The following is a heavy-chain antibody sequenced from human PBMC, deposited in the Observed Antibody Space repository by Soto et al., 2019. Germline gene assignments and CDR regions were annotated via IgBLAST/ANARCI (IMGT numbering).Heavy chain of an antibody. Sequence: SETLSLTCTVSAGCISTGGYYWSWIRQHPGKGLEWIGYIYYSGSTYYNPSLKSRVTISVDTSKNQFPLTLSTVPAAGTAVYFCARDKYSGYSYNWFDPWGQGTLVTVSS. J-gene: IGHJ5*02. CDR3: ARDKYSGYSYNWFDP. CDR1: AGCISTGGYY. CDR2: IYYSGST. D-gene: IGHD5-12*01. V-gene: IGHV4-31*02.